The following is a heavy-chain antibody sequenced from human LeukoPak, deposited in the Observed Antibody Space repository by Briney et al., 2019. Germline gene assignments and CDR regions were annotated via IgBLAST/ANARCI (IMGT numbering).Heavy chain of an antibody. D-gene: IGHD6-13*01. CDR2: IYHSGST. V-gene: IGHV4-4*02. Sequence: SGTLSLTCAVSGGSISSSNWWSWVRQPPGKGLEWIGEIYHSGSTNYNPSLKSRVTISVDKSKNQFSLKLSSVTAADTAVYYCARLPSAIAAAGNNWFDPWGQGTLVTVSS. CDR3: ARLPSAIAAAGNNWFDP. J-gene: IGHJ5*02. CDR1: GGSISSSNW.